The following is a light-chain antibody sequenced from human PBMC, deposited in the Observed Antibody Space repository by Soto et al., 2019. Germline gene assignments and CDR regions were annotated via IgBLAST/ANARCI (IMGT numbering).Light chain of an antibody. Sequence: EIVLTQSPGTLSLSPGERATLSCRASQSVSSSYLAWYQQKPGQAPRLLIYGASSRATGIPDRFSGSGSGTDFTLTISRLEPEDVADYYCQQYGSSPYTFGQGTKLEIK. CDR1: QSVSSSY. CDR3: QQYGSSPYT. CDR2: GAS. V-gene: IGKV3-20*01. J-gene: IGKJ2*01.